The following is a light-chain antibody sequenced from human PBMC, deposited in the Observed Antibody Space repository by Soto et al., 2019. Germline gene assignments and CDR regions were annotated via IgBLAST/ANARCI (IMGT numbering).Light chain of an antibody. J-gene: IGKJ2*01. V-gene: IGKV3-20*01. CDR2: GAA. Sequence: ELVLTQSPGTLSLSPGERATLSCRASQSVSSSYLAWYQQKPGPAPRLLIYGAASRDTGIPDRFSGSGSGTDFTLTISRLEPEDFEVYYCQQYGISGYTFGQGTKLEIK. CDR1: QSVSSSY. CDR3: QQYGISGYT.